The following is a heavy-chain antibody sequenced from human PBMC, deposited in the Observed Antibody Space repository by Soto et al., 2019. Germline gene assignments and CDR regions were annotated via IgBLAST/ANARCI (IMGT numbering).Heavy chain of an antibody. Sequence: GGSLRLSCAASGIPLRDFYMTWIRQAPGKGLEWLSYISPGSNYREYADSVQGRHIISRDNAKNSVFLQMNSLTDEDTAMYYCATDNVLLWFGESMAFRYYGMDVWGQGTTVTVSS. CDR2: ISPGSNYR. J-gene: IGHJ6*02. CDR1: GIPLRDFY. D-gene: IGHD3-10*01. V-gene: IGHV3-11*06. CDR3: ATDNVLLWFGESMAFRYYGMDV.